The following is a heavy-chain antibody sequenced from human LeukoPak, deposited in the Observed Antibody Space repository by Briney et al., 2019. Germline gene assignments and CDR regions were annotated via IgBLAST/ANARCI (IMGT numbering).Heavy chain of an antibody. V-gene: IGHV1-2*02. CDR3: ARDCGGDCYSVYMDV. D-gene: IGHD2-21*02. CDR2: INPNGGGT. J-gene: IGHJ6*03. Sequence: ASAKVSCKASGYTFTGYYMHWVRQAPGQGLEWMGWINPNGGGTNYAQKFQGRVTMTRDTSISTAYMELSRLRSDDTAVYYCARDCGGDCYSVYMDVWGKGTTVTVSS. CDR1: GYTFTGYY.